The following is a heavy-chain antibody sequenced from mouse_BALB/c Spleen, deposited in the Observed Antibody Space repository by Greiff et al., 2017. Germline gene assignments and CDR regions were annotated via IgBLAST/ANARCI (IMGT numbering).Heavy chain of an antibody. D-gene: IGHD2-1*01. CDR3: ARSYGNEFAY. Sequence: EVKLVESGPGLVKPSQSLSLTCTVTGYSITSDYAWNWIRQFPGNKLEWMGYISYSGSTSYNPSLKSRISITRDTSKNQFFLQLNSVTTEDTATYYCARSYGNEFAYWGQGTLVTVSA. J-gene: IGHJ3*01. CDR2: ISYSGST. V-gene: IGHV3-2*02. CDR1: GYSITSDYA.